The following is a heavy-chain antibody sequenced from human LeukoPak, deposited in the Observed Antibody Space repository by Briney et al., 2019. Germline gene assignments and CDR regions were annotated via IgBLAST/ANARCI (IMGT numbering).Heavy chain of an antibody. V-gene: IGHV4-4*07. CDR3: ARQTGSGLFILP. CDR2: IYASGRT. D-gene: IGHD3/OR15-3a*01. J-gene: IGHJ4*02. Sequence: SETLSLTCTVSGGSISYYYWNWIRQPAGKGLEWIGRIYASGRTYYNPSLKSRVSMSVDTSKNQLSLKLTSVTAADTAVYYCARQTGSGLFILPGGQGTLVTVSS. CDR1: GGSISYYY.